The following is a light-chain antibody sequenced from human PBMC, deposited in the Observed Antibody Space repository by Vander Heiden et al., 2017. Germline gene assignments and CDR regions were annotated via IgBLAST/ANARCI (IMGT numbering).Light chain of an antibody. CDR3: QQNDMTPRT. CDR1: QSRATY. J-gene: IGKJ1*01. Sequence: DIQLTQSPSSLPASVGDRITIMCRARQSRATYLYLFQEEQWEAPKLMIYAASNLQSGVHSWFSGSGSGTALPITISSLQPEDFATYSCQQNDMTPRTFGQGTKVEVK. CDR2: AAS. V-gene: IGKV1-39*01.